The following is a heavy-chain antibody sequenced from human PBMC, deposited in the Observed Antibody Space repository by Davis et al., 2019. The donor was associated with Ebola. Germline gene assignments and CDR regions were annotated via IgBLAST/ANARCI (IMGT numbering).Heavy chain of an antibody. CDR2: IFYTGTT. J-gene: IGHJ6*01. D-gene: IGHD3-16*01. Sequence: PSETLSLTCTVSGGPISTYYWTWIRQPPGKRLEWIGYIFYTGTTNHSPSLRSRASISIDTSKNQFSLRLFSVTAADTAVYYCARDRGGAANPSYPYYHGIDVWGQGTTVTVSS. CDR3: ARDRGGAANPSYPYYHGIDV. V-gene: IGHV4-59*01. CDR1: GGPISTYY.